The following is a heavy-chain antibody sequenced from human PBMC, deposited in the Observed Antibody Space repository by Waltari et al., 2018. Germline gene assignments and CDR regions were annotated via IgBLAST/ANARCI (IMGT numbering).Heavy chain of an antibody. Sequence: EVQLVESGGGLVQPGGSLRLSCAAFVFTVSAYRMTWVRQSLGTGLEWVANIKKDGGEKYDVDSVKGRFTVSRDNAKNSLYLQMSSLRAEDTAVYYCARDRGYCGGDCYKNLDSWGQGTLVAVSS. J-gene: IGHJ4*02. CDR3: ARDRGYCGGDCYKNLDS. CDR2: IKKDGGEK. V-gene: IGHV3-7*01. D-gene: IGHD2-21*01. CDR1: VFTVSAYR.